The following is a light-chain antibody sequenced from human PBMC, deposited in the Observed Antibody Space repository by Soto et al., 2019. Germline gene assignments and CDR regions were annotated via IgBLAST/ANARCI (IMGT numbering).Light chain of an antibody. J-gene: IGKJ1*01. CDR2: DAS. CDR1: QSVSTY. V-gene: IGKV3-11*01. CDR3: QQRSNWPPWT. Sequence: EIVLTQSPATLSLSPGERATLSCRASQSVSTYLAWYQQKPGQAPRLLIYDASSRAAGVPARFSGSGSETDFTLIISSLEPEDSAIYYCQQRSNWPPWTFGHGTKVEIK.